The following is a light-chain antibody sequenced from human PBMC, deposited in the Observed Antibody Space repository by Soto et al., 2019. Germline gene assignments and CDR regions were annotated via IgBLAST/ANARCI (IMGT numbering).Light chain of an antibody. CDR2: AAS. CDR1: QSVSTN. Sequence: IVMTQSPATLSVSPGERATLSCTASQSVSTNLAWYQQKPGQAPRLLIYAASTRATGIPARISGSGSGTDFILTISSLQSEDFAVYYCQQYNNWPPLTFGGGTKVDI. CDR3: QQYNNWPPLT. V-gene: IGKV3-15*01. J-gene: IGKJ4*01.